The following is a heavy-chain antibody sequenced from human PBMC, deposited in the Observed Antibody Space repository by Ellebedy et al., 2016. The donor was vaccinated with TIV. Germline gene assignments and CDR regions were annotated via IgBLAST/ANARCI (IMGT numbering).Heavy chain of an antibody. D-gene: IGHD6-13*01. CDR3: ASHKDQELVVRGLDV. J-gene: IGHJ6*02. CDR2: ISSCIFT. CDR1: GFTFSDFY. Sequence: PGGSLRLSCAASGFTFSDFYMSWVRQAPGRGLEWVSYISSCIFTGYADSVRGRFTISRDNAKSSLYLQMNSLTAEDTAVYYCASHKDQELVVRGLDVWGQGTSVTVSS. V-gene: IGHV3-69-1*01.